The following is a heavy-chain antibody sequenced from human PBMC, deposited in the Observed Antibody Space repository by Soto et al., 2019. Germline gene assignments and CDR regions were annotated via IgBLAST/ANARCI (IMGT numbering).Heavy chain of an antibody. J-gene: IGHJ5*02. D-gene: IGHD4-17*01. CDR3: ARGIKDGDDARGVDP. Sequence: QVQLVQSGAEVKKPGASVKVSCKASGYIFTNYDINWVRQATGQGLEYLGWINPNSGNTGYVQKFKGRVTMTRNTSINTAYRELNSLRSGGTAVYYCARGIKDGDDARGVDPWGQGTLVTVSS. CDR1: GYIFTNYD. CDR2: INPNSGNT. V-gene: IGHV1-8*01.